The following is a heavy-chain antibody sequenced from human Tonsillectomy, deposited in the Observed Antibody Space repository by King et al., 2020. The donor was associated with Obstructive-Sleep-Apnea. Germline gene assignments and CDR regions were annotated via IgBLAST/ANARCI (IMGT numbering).Heavy chain of an antibody. D-gene: IGHD6-19*01. J-gene: IGHJ6*02. CDR2: FGGSGSGGTT. CDR1: GFTFSSFA. V-gene: IGHV3-23*04. CDR3: AKEGPIAVAPSFFYGMDV. Sequence: QLVQSGGGLIQPGGSLRLSCAASGFTFSSFAMTWVRQAPGKGLEWVSTFGGSGSGGTTHYADSVRGRFTISRDESKNSLFLQMSSLRGDDTAVYYCAKEGPIAVAPSFFYGMDVWGQGTTVTVSS.